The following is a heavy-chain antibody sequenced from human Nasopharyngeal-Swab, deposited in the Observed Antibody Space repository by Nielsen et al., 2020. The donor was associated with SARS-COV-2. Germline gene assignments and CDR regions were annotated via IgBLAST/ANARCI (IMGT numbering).Heavy chain of an antibody. CDR3: ARVGIPTMVRGVSWFDP. J-gene: IGHJ5*02. Sequence: SETLSLTCTVSGGSISTYYWSWIRQPPGKGLEWIGYIYDIGSINYNPSLKSRVTISVDTSKNQFSLNLSSVTAADTAVYYCARVGIPTMVRGVSWFDPWGQGTLVIVSS. CDR2: IYDIGSI. V-gene: IGHV4-59*01. CDR1: GGSISTYY. D-gene: IGHD3-10*01.